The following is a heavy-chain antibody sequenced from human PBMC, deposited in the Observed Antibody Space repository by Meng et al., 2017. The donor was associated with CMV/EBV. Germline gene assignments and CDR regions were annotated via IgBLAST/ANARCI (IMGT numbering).Heavy chain of an antibody. J-gene: IGHJ4*02. Sequence: SLTCIVSGGSTSGHHWGWIRQPAGKGLEWLGRITTSGGTDYNPSLKSRVTVSIDTSKNQFSLILSSVTAADTAVYYCARESSGFPLDYWGQGTLVTSPQ. CDR3: ARESSGFPLDY. CDR2: ITTSGGT. V-gene: IGHV4-4*07. CDR1: GGSTSGHH. D-gene: IGHD3-22*01.